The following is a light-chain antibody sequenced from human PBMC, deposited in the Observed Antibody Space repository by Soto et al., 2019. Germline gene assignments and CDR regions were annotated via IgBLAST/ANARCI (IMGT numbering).Light chain of an antibody. CDR1: QSISSW. CDR2: KAS. Sequence: DIQMTQSPSTLSASVGDRVTITCRVSQSISSWLAWYQQKPGKAPKLLIYKASSLESGVPSRFSGSGSGTAFTLTISSLQADDFANYYCQQYNSYSRTLGQGTKVEIK. V-gene: IGKV1-5*03. CDR3: QQYNSYSRT. J-gene: IGKJ1*01.